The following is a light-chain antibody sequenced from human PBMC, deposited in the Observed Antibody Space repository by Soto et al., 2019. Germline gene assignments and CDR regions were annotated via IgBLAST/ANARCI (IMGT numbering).Light chain of an antibody. Sequence: QSALTQPPSASGSPGQSVTISCTGTSSDVGGYNSVSWYQQHPGKAPKLMIYELSKRPSGVPDRFSGSKSGNTASLTVSGLDADDEADYYCGSYAGSLVLFGGGTKVTVL. V-gene: IGLV2-8*01. J-gene: IGLJ2*01. CDR2: ELS. CDR3: GSYAGSLVL. CDR1: SSDVGGYNS.